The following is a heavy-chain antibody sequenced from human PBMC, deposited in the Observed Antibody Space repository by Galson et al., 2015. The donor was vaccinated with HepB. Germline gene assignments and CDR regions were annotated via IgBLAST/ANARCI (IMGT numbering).Heavy chain of an antibody. J-gene: IGHJ4*02. V-gene: IGHV3-7*01. CDR2: IRGDGTEK. D-gene: IGHD5-24*01. CDR1: GFTFSSHW. Sequence: SQRLSCAASGFTFSSHWMNWVRQPPGKGLEWVALIRGDGTEKHYVDSVKGRFTISRDNAKNSVYLQMKSLRAEDTAVYYCVRGAGWLLDSWGQGTLVTVSS. CDR3: VRGAGWLLDS.